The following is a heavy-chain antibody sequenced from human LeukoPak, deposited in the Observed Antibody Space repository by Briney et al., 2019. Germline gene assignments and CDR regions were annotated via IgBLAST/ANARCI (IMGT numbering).Heavy chain of an antibody. V-gene: IGHV1-2*02. Sequence: ASVKVSCKTSGYSFTDYYMHWVRQAPGQGLEWMGWINANSGGTSTAQKFQGRITMTRDTSITTVYMEVSWLTSDDTAIYYCARADRLDGSPYLIGPWGQGTLVTVSS. CDR1: GYSFTDYY. J-gene: IGHJ5*02. D-gene: IGHD1-26*01. CDR2: INANSGGT. CDR3: ARADRLDGSPYLIGP.